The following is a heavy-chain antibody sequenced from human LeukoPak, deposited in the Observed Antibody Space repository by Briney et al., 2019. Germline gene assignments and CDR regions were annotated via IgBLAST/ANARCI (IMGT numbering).Heavy chain of an antibody. CDR3: ARAIGVAGYFDY. CDR2: INPASDGT. CDR1: GYIFIVHF. Sequence: GASVTVSCKASGYIFIVHFIHWVRQTPGQGLEGLGCINPASDGTNSAQKFQGRVTMTRDTSTNTAYMELSSLSNDDTAIYFCARAIGVAGYFDYWGQGALVTVSS. J-gene: IGHJ4*02. V-gene: IGHV1-2*02. D-gene: IGHD6-19*01.